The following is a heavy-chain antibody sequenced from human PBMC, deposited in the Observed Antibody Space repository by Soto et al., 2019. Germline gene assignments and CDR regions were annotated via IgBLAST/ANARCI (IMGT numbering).Heavy chain of an antibody. Sequence: QVQLVQSGAEVKKPGSSVKVSCKASGGTFISYAISWLRQAPGQGLEWMGGIVPIFGTANYAQKFQGRVTITADESTTAAYLELSSLRSEDTTVYYCASDGPYVETALVRQDFYCMDVWGQGTTVSVSS. J-gene: IGHJ6*02. CDR2: IVPIFGTA. CDR1: GGTFISYA. V-gene: IGHV1-69*12. D-gene: IGHD5-18*01. CDR3: ASDGPYVETALVRQDFYCMDV.